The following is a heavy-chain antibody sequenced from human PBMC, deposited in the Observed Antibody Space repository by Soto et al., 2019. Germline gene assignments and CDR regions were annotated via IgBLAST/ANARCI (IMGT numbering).Heavy chain of an antibody. CDR1: GFTFSNYA. D-gene: IGHD6-13*01. J-gene: IGHJ4*02. Sequence: EVQLLESGGGLVQPGGSLRLSCAASGFTFSNYAVTWVRQAPGKGLEWVSTISGSGGSTYYADSVKGRFTISRDNSKNTLYLQMISLRAEDTAVYYCAKDRGSSWYVIDYWGQGTLVPVSS. V-gene: IGHV3-23*01. CDR3: AKDRGSSWYVIDY. CDR2: ISGSGGST.